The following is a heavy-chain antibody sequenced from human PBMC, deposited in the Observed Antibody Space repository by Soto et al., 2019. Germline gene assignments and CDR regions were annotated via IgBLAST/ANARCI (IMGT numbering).Heavy chain of an antibody. Sequence: GGSLRLSCAASGFTFDDYAMHWVRQAPGKGLEWVSGISWNSGNIGYADSVKGRFTISRDNAKNSLYLQMNSLRAEDTALYYCAKARGYDILTGYHPLVYWGQGTLVTVSS. J-gene: IGHJ4*02. CDR3: AKARGYDILTGYHPLVY. D-gene: IGHD3-9*01. V-gene: IGHV3-9*01. CDR2: ISWNSGNI. CDR1: GFTFDDYA.